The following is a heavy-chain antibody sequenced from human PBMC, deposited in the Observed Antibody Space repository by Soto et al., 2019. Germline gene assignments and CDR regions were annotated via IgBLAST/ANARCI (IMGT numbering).Heavy chain of an antibody. J-gene: IGHJ4*02. CDR2: INHSGAT. CDR1: DGSFSDFY. CDR3: ARGRPGVRGIRFDS. V-gene: IGHV4-34*01. Sequence: QVHLQQWGAGLLKPSETLSLTCAVYDGSFSDFYWSWIRQPPGKGLEWIGEINHSGATNYTPSLKSRVTISVDTYKNQFSLKVNSVTAADTAVFYCARGRPGVRGIRFDSWGQGTLVTVSS. D-gene: IGHD3-10*01.